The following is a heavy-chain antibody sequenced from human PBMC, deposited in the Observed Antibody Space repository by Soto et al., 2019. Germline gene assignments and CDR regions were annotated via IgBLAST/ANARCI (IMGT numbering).Heavy chain of an antibody. CDR3: AKDRYEPVRAYFDY. D-gene: IGHD5-12*01. CDR2: ISYDGSNK. J-gene: IGHJ4*02. CDR1: GFTFSSYG. Sequence: QVQLVESGGGGVQPGRSLRLSCAASGFTFSSYGMHWVRQAPGKGLEWVAVISYDGSNKYYADSVKGRFTISRDNSKNPLYLQMNSLRAEDTAVYYCAKDRYEPVRAYFDYWGQGTLVTVSS. V-gene: IGHV3-30*18.